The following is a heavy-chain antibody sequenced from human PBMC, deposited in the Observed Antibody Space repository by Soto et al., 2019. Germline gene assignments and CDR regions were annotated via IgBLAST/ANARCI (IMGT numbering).Heavy chain of an antibody. Sequence: SQTLSLTCAISGDSVSSNSAAWNWIRQSPSRGLEWLGRTYYRSKWYNDYAVSVKSRITINPDTSKNQFSLQLNSVTTEDTAVYSCARDPRHLYSSRPIYYYYGMDVWGQGTTVTVSS. CDR2: TYYRSKWYN. J-gene: IGHJ6*02. V-gene: IGHV6-1*01. CDR3: ARDPRHLYSSRPIYYYYGMDV. CDR1: GDSVSSNSAA. D-gene: IGHD6-13*01.